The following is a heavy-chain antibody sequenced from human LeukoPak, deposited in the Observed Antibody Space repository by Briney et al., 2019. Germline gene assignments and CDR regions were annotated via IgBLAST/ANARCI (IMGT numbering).Heavy chain of an antibody. D-gene: IGHD6-13*01. V-gene: IGHV3-53*04. CDR3: AILSSSWYNVPHFDY. CDR1: GFTVSSNY. J-gene: IGHJ4*02. CDR2: IYSGGST. Sequence: GGSLRLSCAASGFTVSSNYMSWVRQAPGKGLDWVSVIYSGGSTYYADSVKGRFTISRHNSKNTLYLQMNSLRAEDTAVYYCAILSSSWYNVPHFDYWGQGTLVTVSS.